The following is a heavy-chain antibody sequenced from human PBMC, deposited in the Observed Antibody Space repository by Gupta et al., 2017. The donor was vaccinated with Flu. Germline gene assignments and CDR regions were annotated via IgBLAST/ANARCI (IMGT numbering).Heavy chain of an antibody. CDR3: ASLGRGGYYYSMDV. J-gene: IGHJ6*03. CDR2: ISSSGTT. V-gene: IGHV4-39*02. CDR1: GGSISRSSYF. Sequence: QLQLQESGPGLVKPSETLSLTCNVSGGSISRSSYFWGWIRQPPGKGLEWIGSISSSGTTDYNPSLKSRVTISVDTSETHFSLRLTSVTAADTAVYYCASLGRGGYYYSMDVWGKGTTVTVTS. D-gene: IGHD3-10*01.